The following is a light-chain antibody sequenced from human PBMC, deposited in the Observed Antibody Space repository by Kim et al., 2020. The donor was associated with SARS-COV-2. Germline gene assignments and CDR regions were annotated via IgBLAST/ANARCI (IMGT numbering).Light chain of an antibody. CDR1: DIGRRS. V-gene: IGLV3-21*04. CDR2: YDT. Sequence: APGGTARISCGANDIGRRSVNWYQQKPGHTPVVVIYYDTNRPTEIPERFSGSNSGNTATLTISTVEAGDEADYYCQVWDTTSDHVVFGGGTQLTVL. CDR3: QVWDTTSDHVV. J-gene: IGLJ2*01.